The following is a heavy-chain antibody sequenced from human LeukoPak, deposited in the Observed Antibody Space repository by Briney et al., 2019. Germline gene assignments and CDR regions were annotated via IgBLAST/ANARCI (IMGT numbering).Heavy chain of an antibody. D-gene: IGHD6-13*01. Sequence: SETLSLTCTVSGGSISSYYWSWIRQPPGKGLEWIGYIYYSGITNYNPSLKSRVTISVDTPKNQFSLKLSSVTAADTAVYYCARGVYIAAAQYGYWGQGTLVTVSS. J-gene: IGHJ4*02. CDR3: ARGVYIAAAQYGY. V-gene: IGHV4-59*01. CDR2: IYYSGIT. CDR1: GGSISSYY.